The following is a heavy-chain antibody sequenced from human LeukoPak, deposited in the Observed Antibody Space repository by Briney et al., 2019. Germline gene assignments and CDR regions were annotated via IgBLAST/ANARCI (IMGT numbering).Heavy chain of an antibody. V-gene: IGHV3-48*03. CDR2: ISSSGSTI. CDR1: GFTFSSYE. Sequence: GGSLRLSCAASGFTFSSYEMNWVRQAPGKGLEWVSYISSSGSTIYYADSVKGRFTISRDNAKNSLYLQMNSLRAEDTAVYYCAGVAGYSSSWYRFDYWGQGTLVTVSS. J-gene: IGHJ4*02. D-gene: IGHD6-13*01. CDR3: AGVAGYSSSWYRFDY.